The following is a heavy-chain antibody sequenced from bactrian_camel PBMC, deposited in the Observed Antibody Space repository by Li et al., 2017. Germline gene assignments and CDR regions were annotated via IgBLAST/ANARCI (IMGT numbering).Heavy chain of an antibody. J-gene: IGHJ4*01. CDR2: IGSGGTT. D-gene: IGHD2*01. V-gene: IGHV3S57*01. CDR3: AADGAEGSAHCTLREYVY. Sequence: HVQLVESGGGSVQSGGSLTLSCVASGWGYSRYCLAWFRQPPGKEREGVAAIGSGGTTWYADSVKGRFTISKDNAKSTLYLQMNSLKPEDTAMYYCAADGAEGSAHCTLREYVYWGQGTQVTVS. CDR1: GWGYSRYC.